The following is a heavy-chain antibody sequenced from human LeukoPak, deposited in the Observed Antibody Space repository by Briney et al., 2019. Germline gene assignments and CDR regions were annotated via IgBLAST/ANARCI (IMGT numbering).Heavy chain of an antibody. CDR2: TSGSGGST. Sequence: DPGGSLRLSCAASGFTFSSYGMSWVRQAPGKGLEWVSATSGSGGSTYYADSVKGRFTISRDNSKNTLYLQMNSLRAEDTAVYYCAKGSLVRYFDYWGQGTLVTVSS. D-gene: IGHD6-13*01. V-gene: IGHV3-23*01. CDR1: GFTFSSYG. CDR3: AKGSLVRYFDY. J-gene: IGHJ4*02.